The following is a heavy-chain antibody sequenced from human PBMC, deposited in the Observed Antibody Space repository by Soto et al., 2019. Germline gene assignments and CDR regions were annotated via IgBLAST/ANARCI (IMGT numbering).Heavy chain of an antibody. CDR2: IKQDGSEK. CDR1: GFTFSGYW. V-gene: IGHV3-7*01. CDR3: ARDRSGWYMEFDY. D-gene: IGHD6-19*01. J-gene: IGHJ4*02. Sequence: EVQVVESGGGLVQPGGSLRLSCAASGFTFSGYWMSWVRQAPGKGLEWVANIKQDGSEKNYVDSVKGRFTISRDNAKNSLYLQMNRLGAEDTAVYYCARDRSGWYMEFDYWGQGTLVTVSS.